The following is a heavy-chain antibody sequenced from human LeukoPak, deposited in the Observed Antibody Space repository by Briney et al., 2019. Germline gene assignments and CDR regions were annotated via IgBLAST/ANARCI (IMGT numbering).Heavy chain of an antibody. J-gene: IGHJ4*02. CDR3: TSDLSSYGDWDPIDY. Sequence: GGSLRLSCAASGFTFSNAWMSWVRQAPGKGLEWVGRIKSKTDGGTTDYAAPVKGRFTISRDDSKNTLYLQMNSLKTEDTAVYYCTSDLSSYGDWDPIDYWGQGTLVTVSS. D-gene: IGHD4-17*01. V-gene: IGHV3-15*01. CDR1: GFTFSNAW. CDR2: IKSKTDGGTT.